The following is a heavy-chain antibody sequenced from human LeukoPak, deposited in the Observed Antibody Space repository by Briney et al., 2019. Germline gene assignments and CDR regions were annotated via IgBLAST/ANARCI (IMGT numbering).Heavy chain of an antibody. Sequence: GASVKVSCKVSGYTLTELSMHWVRQAPGKGLEWRGGFDPEDGETIYAQKFQCRVTMTEDTSTDTAYMELSSLRSEDTAVYYCTIGGPLIVGSFDYWGQGTLVTVSS. CDR1: GYTLTELS. CDR3: TIGGPLIVGSFDY. CDR2: FDPEDGET. J-gene: IGHJ4*02. D-gene: IGHD1-26*01. V-gene: IGHV1-24*01.